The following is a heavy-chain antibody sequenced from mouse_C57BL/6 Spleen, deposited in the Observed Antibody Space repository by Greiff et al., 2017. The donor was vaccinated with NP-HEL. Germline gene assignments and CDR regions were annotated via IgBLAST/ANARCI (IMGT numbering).Heavy chain of an antibody. Sequence: DVMLVESGGGLVKPGGSLKLSCAASGFTFSDYGMHWVRQAPEKGLEWVAYISSGSSTIYYADTVKGRFTISRDNAKNTLFLQMTSLRSEDTAMYYCARPQLLYYAMDYWGQGTSVTVSS. D-gene: IGHD4-1*02. CDR3: ARPQLLYYAMDY. CDR1: GFTFSDYG. V-gene: IGHV5-17*01. CDR2: ISSGSSTI. J-gene: IGHJ4*01.